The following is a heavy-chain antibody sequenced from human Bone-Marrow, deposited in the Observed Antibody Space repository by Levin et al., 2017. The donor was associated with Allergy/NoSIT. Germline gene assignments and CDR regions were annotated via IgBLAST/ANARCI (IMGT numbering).Heavy chain of an antibody. Sequence: SLKISCAASGFTFDDHGMHWVRQAPGKGLEWVSRIAWNSGNIAYAASVQGRFTISRDNAKNSVYLQMNRLRVDDTALYYCARDAVGGDGYNRLDFWGRGTLITVSS. CDR3: ARDAVGGDGYNRLDF. CDR1: GFTFDDHG. V-gene: IGHV3-9*01. D-gene: IGHD5-24*01. CDR2: IAWNSGNI. J-gene: IGHJ4*02.